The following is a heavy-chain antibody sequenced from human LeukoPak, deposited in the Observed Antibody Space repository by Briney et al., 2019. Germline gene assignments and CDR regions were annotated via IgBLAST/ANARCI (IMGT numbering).Heavy chain of an antibody. V-gene: IGHV1-69*05. Sequence: SVMVSCKASGGTFSSYAISWVRQAPGQGLEWMGRIIPIFGTANYAQKFQGRVTITTDESTSTAYMELSSLRSEDTAVYYCARGLVDTAMVIFDYWGQGTLVTVSS. CDR2: IIPIFGTA. D-gene: IGHD5-18*01. CDR3: ARGLVDTAMVIFDY. CDR1: GGTFSSYA. J-gene: IGHJ4*02.